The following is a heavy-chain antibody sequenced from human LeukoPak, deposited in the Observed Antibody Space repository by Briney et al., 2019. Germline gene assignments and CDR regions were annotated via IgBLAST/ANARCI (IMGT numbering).Heavy chain of an antibody. CDR1: GFTFSGHA. J-gene: IGHJ4*02. Sequence: PGGSLRLSCAASGFTFSGHAMSWVRQAPGKGLEWVASISGSGANIDYADFVKGQFTISRDNSKSAVYLQMNSLRADDTAVYYCASKLLRWGQGTLVTVSS. D-gene: IGHD2/OR15-2a*01. CDR3: ASKLLR. CDR2: ISGSGANI. V-gene: IGHV3-23*01.